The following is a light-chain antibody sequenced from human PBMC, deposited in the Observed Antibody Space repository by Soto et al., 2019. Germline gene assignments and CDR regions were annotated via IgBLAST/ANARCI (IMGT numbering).Light chain of an antibody. Sequence: IQMTQSPSSVSASVGDRVAITCRASQGIRNDLGWYQQKPGKAPKLLIYAASSLQSGVPSRFSGSGSGTDFTLTISSLQPEDFATYYCQQSYSTSWTFGQGTKVDIK. V-gene: IGKV1-39*01. CDR3: QQSYSTSWT. J-gene: IGKJ1*01. CDR2: AAS. CDR1: QGIRND.